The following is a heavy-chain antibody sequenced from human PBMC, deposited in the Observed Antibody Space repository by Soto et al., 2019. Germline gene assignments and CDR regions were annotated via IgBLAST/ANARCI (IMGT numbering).Heavy chain of an antibody. D-gene: IGHD3-3*01. Sequence: SETLSVTCAVYGGSFSGYYWSWIRQPPGKGLEWIGEIDHSGSTNYNPSLKSRVTISVDTSKNQFSLKLSSVTAADTAVYYCARGKAYYDFWSGYSREYYFGMDVWGQGTTVT. J-gene: IGHJ6*02. V-gene: IGHV4-34*01. CDR1: GGSFSGYY. CDR3: ARGKAYYDFWSGYSREYYFGMDV. CDR2: IDHSGST.